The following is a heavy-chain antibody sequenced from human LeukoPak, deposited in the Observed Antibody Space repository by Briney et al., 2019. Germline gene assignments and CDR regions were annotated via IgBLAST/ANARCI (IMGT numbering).Heavy chain of an antibody. Sequence: SETLSLTCTVSGGSISSYYWSWIRQPPGKGLEWIGYIYYSGSTNYNPSLKSRVTISVDTSKNQFSLKLSSVTAADTAVYYCARVHDSLAYYYYCMDVWGQGTTVTVSS. J-gene: IGHJ6*02. CDR3: ARVHDSLAYYYYCMDV. CDR1: GGSISSYY. D-gene: IGHD3-22*01. CDR2: IYYSGST. V-gene: IGHV4-59*01.